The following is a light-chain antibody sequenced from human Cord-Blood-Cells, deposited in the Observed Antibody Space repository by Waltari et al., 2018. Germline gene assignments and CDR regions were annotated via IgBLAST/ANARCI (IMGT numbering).Light chain of an antibody. CDR3: QQYNNWPPLFT. CDR2: VAS. J-gene: IGKJ3*01. CDR1: QRVSSN. V-gene: IGKV3-15*01. Sequence: EIVMTQSPATLSVSPGERATLSCRASQRVSSNLAWYQQKPGQAPRLLIYVASTRATGIPARFSGSGSGTEFTLTISSLQSEDFAVYYCQQYNNWPPLFTFGPGTKVDIK.